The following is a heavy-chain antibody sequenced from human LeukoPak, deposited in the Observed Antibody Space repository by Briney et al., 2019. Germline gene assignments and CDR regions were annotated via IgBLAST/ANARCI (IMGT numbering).Heavy chain of an antibody. CDR1: GYSFTSYW. D-gene: IGHD2-15*01. V-gene: IGHV5-51*01. J-gene: IGHJ5*02. CDR2: IYPGDSDT. CDR3: ARRYCSGGHCYAGGWFDP. Sequence: GESLKISCKGSGYSFTSYWIGWVRQMPGKDLEWMGIIYPGDSDTRYSPSFQGQVTISADKSITTAYLQWSSLKASDTAMYYCARRYCSGGHCYAGGWFDPWGQGTLVTVSS.